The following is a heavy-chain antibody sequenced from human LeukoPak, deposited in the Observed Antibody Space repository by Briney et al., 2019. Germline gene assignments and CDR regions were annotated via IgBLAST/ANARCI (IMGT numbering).Heavy chain of an antibody. CDR1: GYTFTGYY. D-gene: IGHD2-2*01. CDR2: INPNSGGT. CDR3: ASGLIVLVPAATMGKNFDY. J-gene: IGHJ4*02. V-gene: IGHV1-2*02. Sequence: ASVKVSCKASGYTFTGYYMHWVRQAPGQGLEWRGWINPNSGGTNFAQQFQGRVTMTRDTSISTAYMELSRLRSDDTAVYYCASGLIVLVPAATMGKNFDYWGQGTLVTVPS.